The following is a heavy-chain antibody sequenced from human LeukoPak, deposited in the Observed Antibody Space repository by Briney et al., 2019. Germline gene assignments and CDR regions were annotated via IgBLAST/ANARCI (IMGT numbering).Heavy chain of an antibody. CDR3: AKDRWGGGGSGGGDY. CDR2: INKSGGST. Sequence: GGSLRLSCAASGFTFSSYAMTWVRQAPGKGLEWVSVINKSGGSTYYADSVKGRFTISRDNSKNTMYLQMNSLRAEDTAVYYCAKDRWGGGGSGGGDYWGQGTLVTVSS. J-gene: IGHJ4*02. CDR1: GFTFSSYA. V-gene: IGHV3-23*01. D-gene: IGHD2-15*01.